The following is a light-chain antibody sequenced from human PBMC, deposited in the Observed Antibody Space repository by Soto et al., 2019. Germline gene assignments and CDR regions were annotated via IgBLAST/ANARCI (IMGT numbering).Light chain of an antibody. J-gene: IGLJ1*01. CDR3: CSYAGISTFYV. V-gene: IGLV2-23*02. CDR2: GVN. Sequence: QRVLTQPASGSGVPRECITISYNETSSDFGSYNLVSWYQQHPGKAPKLMIYGVNKRPSGVSNRFSGSKSGNTASLTISGLQAEDEADYYCCSYAGISTFYVFGPGTKVTVL. CDR1: SSDFGSYNL.